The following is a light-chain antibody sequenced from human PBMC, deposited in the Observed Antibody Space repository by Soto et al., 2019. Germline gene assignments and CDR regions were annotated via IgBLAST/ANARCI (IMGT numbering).Light chain of an antibody. CDR2: DAS. V-gene: IGKV3D-15*01. Sequence: EIVLTQSPASLSLSPPERSTVSCRASQSVPRHLAWYQQRPGLPPRLLIYDASSRATGIPARFSGSGSGTEFTLTINSLQSEDFAVYYCQQYNNWPPTWTFGQGTKVDIK. CDR3: QQYNNWPPTWT. CDR1: QSVPRH. J-gene: IGKJ1*01.